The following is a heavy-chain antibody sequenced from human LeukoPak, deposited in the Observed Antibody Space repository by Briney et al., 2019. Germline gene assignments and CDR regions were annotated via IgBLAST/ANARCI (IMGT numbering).Heavy chain of an antibody. V-gene: IGHV4-34*01. CDR2: INHSGST. CDR3: ASTIRGGPYFDY. D-gene: IGHD1-14*01. J-gene: IGHJ4*02. CDR1: GGSFSGYY. Sequence: SETLPLTCAVYGGSFSGYYWSWIRQPPGKGLEWIGEINHSGSTNYNPSLKSRVTISVDTSKNQFSLKLSSVTAADTAVYYCASTIRGGPYFDYWGQGTLVTVSS.